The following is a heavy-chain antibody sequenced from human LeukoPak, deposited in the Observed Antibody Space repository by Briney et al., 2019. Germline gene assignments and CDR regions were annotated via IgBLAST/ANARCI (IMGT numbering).Heavy chain of an antibody. CDR3: ARDFCDSSGYYYDY. Sequence: GGSLRLSCAASGFTFSGATMSWVRQAPGRGLEWVSAVSGSGDKTYYAESVKGRFTISRDNSTSTLYLQMNSLRDEDTARYYCARDFCDSSGYYYDYWGQGTLVTVSS. J-gene: IGHJ4*02. D-gene: IGHD3-22*01. CDR2: VSGSGDKT. V-gene: IGHV3-23*01. CDR1: GFTFSGAT.